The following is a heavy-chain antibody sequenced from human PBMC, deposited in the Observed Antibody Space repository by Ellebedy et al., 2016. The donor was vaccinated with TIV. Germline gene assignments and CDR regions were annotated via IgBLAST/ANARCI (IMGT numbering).Heavy chain of an antibody. CDR2: ISSRSITM. V-gene: IGHV3-48*04. CDR1: GFSFNSFS. Sequence: PGGSLRLSCAVSGFSFNSFSMNWVRQAPGKGLEWISYISSRSITMLYADSVKGRFTISRDNVKNSVYLQMDGLRAEDTAVYYCARDWSGYFDPWGQGTLVTVSS. CDR3: ARDWSGYFDP. D-gene: IGHD3-3*01. J-gene: IGHJ5*02.